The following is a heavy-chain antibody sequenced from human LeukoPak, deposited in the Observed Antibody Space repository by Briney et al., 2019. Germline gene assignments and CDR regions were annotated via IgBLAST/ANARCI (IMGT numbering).Heavy chain of an antibody. Sequence: ASVKVSCKASGYTFTGYYMHWVRQAPGQGLEWMGWINPNSGGTNYAQKFQGRVTMTRDTSISTVYMELSRLRSDDTAVYYCARDCDILAGQNWFDPWGQGTLVTVSS. CDR3: ARDCDILAGQNWFDP. J-gene: IGHJ5*02. CDR2: INPNSGGT. V-gene: IGHV1-2*02. CDR1: GYTFTGYY. D-gene: IGHD3-9*01.